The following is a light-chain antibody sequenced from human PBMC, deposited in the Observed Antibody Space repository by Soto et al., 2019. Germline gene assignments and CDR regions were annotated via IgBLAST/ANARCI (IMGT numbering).Light chain of an antibody. J-gene: IGLJ1*01. CDR1: SSNIGSNI. CDR2: ANN. CDR3: GTWDSSLRAYV. Sequence: QSVLTQPPSASGTPGQRVTISCSGSSSNIGSNIVNWYQQLPGTAPKFLIYANNQRPSGIPDRFSGSKSGTSATLGITGLQTGDEADYYCGTWDSSLRAYVFGTGTKVTVL. V-gene: IGLV1-51*01.